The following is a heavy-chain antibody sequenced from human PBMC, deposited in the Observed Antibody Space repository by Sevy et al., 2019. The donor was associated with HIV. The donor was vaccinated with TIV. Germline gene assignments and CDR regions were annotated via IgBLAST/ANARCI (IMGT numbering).Heavy chain of an antibody. CDR1: GGSVTSGNYY. Sequence: SETLSLTCTVSGGSVTSGNYYWTWIRQPPGKGLEWIGYISYSGNTKYNPSLKSRVIISVDTSKTQFSLTLSSVTAADTAVYYCARVREAIYYFGMDVWGQGTTLTVSS. J-gene: IGHJ6*02. CDR3: ARVREAIYYFGMDV. CDR2: ISYSGNT. V-gene: IGHV4-61*01.